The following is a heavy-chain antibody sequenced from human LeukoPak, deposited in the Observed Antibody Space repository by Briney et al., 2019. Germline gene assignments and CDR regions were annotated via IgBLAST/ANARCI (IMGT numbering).Heavy chain of an antibody. CDR3: ARDISVTLGGNYYYDAFDV. CDR1: GGTFSSYA. D-gene: IGHD1-26*01. V-gene: IGHV1-69*06. Sequence: SVKVSCKASGGTFSSYAISWVRQAPGQGLEWMGGIIPIFGTANYAQKFQGRVTITADKSTSTAYMELSSLRSEDTAVYYCARDISVTLGGNYYYDAFDVWGQGTLVTVSS. J-gene: IGHJ3*01. CDR2: IIPIFGTA.